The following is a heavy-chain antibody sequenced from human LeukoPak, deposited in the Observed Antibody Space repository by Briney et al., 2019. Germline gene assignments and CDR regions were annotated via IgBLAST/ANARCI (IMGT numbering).Heavy chain of an antibody. CDR3: ARGYCSGGSCYSGLDY. CDR1: GGSISNYY. V-gene: IGHV4-4*07. CDR2: ISTSGNT. Sequence: PSETLSLTCSVSGGSISNYYWSWIRQPAGKGLEWIGRISTSGNTDCNPSLKSRVTMSVDTSKNQFSLKLSSVTAADTAVYYCARGYCSGGSCYSGLDYWGQGTLVTVSS. J-gene: IGHJ4*02. D-gene: IGHD2-15*01.